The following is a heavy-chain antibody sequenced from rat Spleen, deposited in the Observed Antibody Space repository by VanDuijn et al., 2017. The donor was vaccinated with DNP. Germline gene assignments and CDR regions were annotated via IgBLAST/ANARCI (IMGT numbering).Heavy chain of an antibody. CDR1: GFTFSDYY. Sequence: EVQLVESGGGLVQPGRSLKLSCAASGFTFSDYYMAWVRQAPTKGLECVAYISYDGGSSYYGDSVKGRFTISRDNAKSILYLQMNSLSSEDMATYYCARASYGYSLNYWGQGVMVTVSS. D-gene: IGHD1-11*01. CDR2: ISYDGGSS. CDR3: ARASYGYSLNY. V-gene: IGHV5-20*01. J-gene: IGHJ2*01.